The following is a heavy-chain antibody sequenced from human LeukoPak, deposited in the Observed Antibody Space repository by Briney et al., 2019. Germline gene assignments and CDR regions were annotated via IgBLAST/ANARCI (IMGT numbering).Heavy chain of an antibody. CDR3: ARPSA. V-gene: IGHV3-7*01. J-gene: IGHJ5*02. Sequence: GGSLRLSCATFGFRFSNSWMNWVRQAPGKGLEWVASIMEDGSEKYYVASVKGRFTISRDNAKNSLYLQMNSLRVEDTAVYYCARPSAWGQGTLVTVSS. CDR2: IMEDGSEK. CDR1: GFRFSNSW.